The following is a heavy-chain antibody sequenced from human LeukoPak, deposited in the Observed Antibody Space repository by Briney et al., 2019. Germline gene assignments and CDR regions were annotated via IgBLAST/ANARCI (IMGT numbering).Heavy chain of an antibody. Sequence: GGSLRLSCAASGFTFSDYYMSWIRQAPGKGLEWVSYISSSGSTIYYADSVKGRFTISRDNAKNSLYLQMNSLRAEDTAVYYCAKENRLPFLAHFYHHKDVLGKGTKVT. J-gene: IGHJ6*03. CDR3: AKENRLPFLAHFYHHKDV. V-gene: IGHV3-11*04. CDR2: ISSSGSTI. D-gene: IGHD3-3*01. CDR1: GFTFSDYY.